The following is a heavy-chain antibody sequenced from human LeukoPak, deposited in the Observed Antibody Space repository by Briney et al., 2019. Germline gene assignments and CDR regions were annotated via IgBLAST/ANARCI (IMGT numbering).Heavy chain of an antibody. CDR3: ARLVVVTAYYFDC. CDR2: INPNSGGT. CDR1: GYTFTGYY. V-gene: IGHV1-2*06. J-gene: IGHJ4*02. Sequence: ASVKVSCKASGYTFTGYYMHWVRQAPGQGLEWMGRINPNSGGTNYAQKFQGRVTMTRDTSISTAYMELSRLRSDDTAVYYCARLVVVTAYYFDCWGQGTLVTVSS. D-gene: IGHD3-22*01.